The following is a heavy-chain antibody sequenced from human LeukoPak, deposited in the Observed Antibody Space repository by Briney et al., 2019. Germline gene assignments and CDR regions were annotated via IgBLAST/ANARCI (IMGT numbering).Heavy chain of an antibody. CDR3: ARPAARYYYGSGTRNWFDP. Sequence: ASVKVSCKASGYTFTNYGISWVRQAPGQGLEWMGWISGYNGNTNYAQKLQGRVTMTTDTSTSTAYMELRSLRSDDTAVYYCARPAARYYYGSGTRNWFDPWGQGTLVTVSS. J-gene: IGHJ5*02. CDR1: GYTFTNYG. D-gene: IGHD3-10*01. V-gene: IGHV1-18*01. CDR2: ISGYNGNT.